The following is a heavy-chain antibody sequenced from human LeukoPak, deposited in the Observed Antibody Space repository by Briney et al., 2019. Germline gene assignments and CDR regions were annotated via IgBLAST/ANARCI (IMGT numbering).Heavy chain of an antibody. Sequence: GASVKVSCKASGGTFSSYAISWVRQAPGQGLEWMGGIIPILGTANYAQKFQGRVTITADESTSTAYMELSSLRSEDTAVYYCASLPLEYSSSSGEDYWGQGTLVTVSS. J-gene: IGHJ4*02. D-gene: IGHD6-6*01. CDR1: GGTFSSYA. CDR3: ASLPLEYSSSSGEDY. CDR2: IIPILGTA. V-gene: IGHV1-69*13.